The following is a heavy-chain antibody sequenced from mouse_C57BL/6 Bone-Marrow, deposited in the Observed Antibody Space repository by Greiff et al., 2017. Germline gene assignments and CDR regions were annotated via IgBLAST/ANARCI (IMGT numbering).Heavy chain of an antibody. CDR2: IDPNSGGT. J-gene: IGHJ4*01. Sequence: QVQLQQPGAELVKPGASVKLSCKASGYTFTSYWMHWVKQRPGRGLEWIGRIDPNSGGTKYNEKFKSKATLTVDKPSSTADMQLSSLTSEDSAVYYCARQYYGRSSYAMDYGGQGTSVTVSS. V-gene: IGHV1-72*01. CDR1: GYTFTSYW. CDR3: ARQYYGRSSYAMDY. D-gene: IGHD1-1*01.